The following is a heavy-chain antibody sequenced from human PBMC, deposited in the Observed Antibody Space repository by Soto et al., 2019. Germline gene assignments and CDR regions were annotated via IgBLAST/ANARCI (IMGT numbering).Heavy chain of an antibody. CDR3: AKGGYTSPFDY. J-gene: IGHJ4*02. V-gene: IGHV3-23*01. Sequence: GGSLRLSCTASGFTFSAYAMTWVRQTPGKGLEWVSTIRANGFDTYHADSVKGRFTISRDNSQNTVFLHMSSLRAEDTSIEDGAKGGYTSPFDYWGMGSQVTVA. CDR1: GFTFSAYA. D-gene: IGHD1-1*01. CDR2: IRANGFDT.